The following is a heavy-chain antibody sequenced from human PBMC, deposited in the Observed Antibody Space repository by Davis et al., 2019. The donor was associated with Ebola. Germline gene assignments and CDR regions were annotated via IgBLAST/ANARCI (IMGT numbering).Heavy chain of an antibody. CDR2: ISESGSSV. D-gene: IGHD1-26*01. J-gene: IGHJ4*02. Sequence: GESLKISCAASGFTFSTYRMTWVRQAPGRGLEWVSSISESGSSVYYADSAKGRFTISRDNAKNSLYLQMDSLRAEDTAVYYCAKDQSGSYHVFDLWGPGAQVTVAS. CDR1: GFTFSTYR. CDR3: AKDQSGSYHVFDL. V-gene: IGHV3-21*01.